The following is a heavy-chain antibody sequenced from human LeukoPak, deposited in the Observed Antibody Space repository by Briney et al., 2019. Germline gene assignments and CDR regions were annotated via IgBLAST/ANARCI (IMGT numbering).Heavy chain of an antibody. CDR3: ARQIPTVSYFDY. CDR2: IFYSGNT. Sequence: SETLSLTCTVSDVSISTTDYYWGWVRQPPGKGLEWIGSIFYSGNTFCDPSLKSRVTISVDTSKNQFSLKLTSVTAADTAVYYCARQIPTVSYFDYWGQGSLVTVSS. V-gene: IGHV4-39*01. D-gene: IGHD4-11*01. J-gene: IGHJ4*02. CDR1: DVSISTTDYY.